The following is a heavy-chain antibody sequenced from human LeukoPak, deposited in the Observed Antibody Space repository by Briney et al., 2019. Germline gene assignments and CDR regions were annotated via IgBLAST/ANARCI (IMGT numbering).Heavy chain of an antibody. CDR2: IYTSGST. CDR3: ARGPFLPFNANYYYYYYMDV. V-gene: IGHV4-4*07. Sequence: KPSETLSLTCTVSGGTISSYYWSWIRQPAGKGLEWIGRIYTSGSTNYNPSLRSRVTMSVDTSKNQFSLKLSSVTAADTAVYYCARGPFLPFNANYYYYYYMDVWGKGTTVTVSS. J-gene: IGHJ6*03. CDR1: GGTISSYY.